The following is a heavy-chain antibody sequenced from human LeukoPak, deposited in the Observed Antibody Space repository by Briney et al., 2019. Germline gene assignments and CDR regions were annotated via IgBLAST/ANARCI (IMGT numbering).Heavy chain of an antibody. J-gene: IGHJ4*02. CDR1: GGSISSNNW. CDR2: IYYSGST. CDR3: ARSDYGDVYFDY. Sequence: SGTLSLTCAVSGGSISSNNWWGWIRQPPGKGLEWIGYIYYSGSTYYNPSLKSRVTISVDTSKNQFSLKLSSVTAADTAVYYCARSDYGDVYFDYWGQGTLVTVSS. D-gene: IGHD4-17*01. V-gene: IGHV4-30-4*01.